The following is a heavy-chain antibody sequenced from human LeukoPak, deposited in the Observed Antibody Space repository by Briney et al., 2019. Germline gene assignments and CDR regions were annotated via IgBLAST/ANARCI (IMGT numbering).Heavy chain of an antibody. Sequence: KPGGSLRLSCAASGFTFSSYSMNWVRPAPGKGLEWVSSISSSSSYIYYADSVKGRFTISRDNAKNSLYLQMNSLRAEDTAVHYCAIVGGDSPWGQGTMVTVSS. V-gene: IGHV3-21*01. CDR3: AIVGGDSP. D-gene: IGHD2-21*01. J-gene: IGHJ3*01. CDR2: ISSSSSYI. CDR1: GFTFSSYS.